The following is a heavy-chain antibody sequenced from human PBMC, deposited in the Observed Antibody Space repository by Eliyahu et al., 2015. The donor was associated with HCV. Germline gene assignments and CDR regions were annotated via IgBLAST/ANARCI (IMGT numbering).Heavy chain of an antibody. CDR2: ISSSSSYI. D-gene: IGHD2-2*01. CDR1: GFTFSXYS. V-gene: IGHV3-21*01. J-gene: IGHJ4*02. CDR3: ARDSHCSSTSCAFDY. Sequence: EVQLVESGGGLVKPGGSLRLSCAASGFTFSXYSMNWVRQAPGKGLEWVSSISSSSSYIYYADSVKGRFTISRDNAKNSLYLQMNSLRAEDTAVYYCARDSHCSSTSCAFDYWGQGTLVTVSS.